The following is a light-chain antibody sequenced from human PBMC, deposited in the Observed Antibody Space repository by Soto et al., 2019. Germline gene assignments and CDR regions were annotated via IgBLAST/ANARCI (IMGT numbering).Light chain of an antibody. CDR2: AAS. Sequence: DIQMTQSPSSLSASVGDRVTITCRASQSISSYLNWYQQKPGKAPKLLIYAASSLQRGVPSRFSGSGSGTDCTLTISSRQPDDFSTYYCQQSYSTPFFGQGTKLEIK. CDR3: QQSYSTPF. V-gene: IGKV1-39*01. CDR1: QSISSY. J-gene: IGKJ2*01.